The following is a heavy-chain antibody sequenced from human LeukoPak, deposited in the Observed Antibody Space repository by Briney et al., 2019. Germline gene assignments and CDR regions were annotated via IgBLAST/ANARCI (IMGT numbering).Heavy chain of an antibody. Sequence: ASVKVSCKASGYSFTGYSMHWVRQAPGQGLEWMGWINPNNGGTNYAQKFQGRVTMTRDTSITTAYMELSRLTSDDTAVFYCATDGPQRGLIEYWGQGSLVTVSS. D-gene: IGHD3-16*01. CDR3: ATDGPQRGLIEY. J-gene: IGHJ4*02. CDR1: GYSFTGYS. CDR2: INPNNGGT. V-gene: IGHV1-2*02.